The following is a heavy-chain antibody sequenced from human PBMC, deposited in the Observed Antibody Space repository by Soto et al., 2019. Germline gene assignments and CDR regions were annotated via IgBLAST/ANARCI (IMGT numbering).Heavy chain of an antibody. J-gene: IGHJ6*02. V-gene: IGHV3-30-3*01. CDR3: ARAGWDGGSCYTLVGLRYGMDV. Sequence: QVQLVESGGGVVQPGRSLRLSCAASGSTFSSYAMYWVRQAPGKGLEWVAVISYDGNNKYYADSVKGRFTISRDNSKNTLYLQMNSRRAEDTAVYYCARAGWDGGSCYTLVGLRYGMDVWGQGTTVTVSS. CDR1: GSTFSSYA. CDR2: ISYDGNNK. D-gene: IGHD2-15*01.